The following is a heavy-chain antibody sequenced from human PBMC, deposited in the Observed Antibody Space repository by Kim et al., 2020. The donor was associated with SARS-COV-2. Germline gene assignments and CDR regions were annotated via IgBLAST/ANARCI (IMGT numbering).Heavy chain of an antibody. D-gene: IGHD1-1*01. V-gene: IGHV3-33*01. CDR3: ARAQPGSWCDP. CDR2: K. Sequence: KYYADSVKGRFTISRDNSKNTLYLQMNSLRAEDTAVYYCARAQPGSWCDPWGQGTLVTVSS. J-gene: IGHJ5*02.